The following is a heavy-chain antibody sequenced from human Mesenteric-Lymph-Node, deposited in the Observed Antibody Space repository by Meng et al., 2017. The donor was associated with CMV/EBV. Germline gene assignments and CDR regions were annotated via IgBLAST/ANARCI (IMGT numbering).Heavy chain of an antibody. D-gene: IGHD3-10*01. Sequence: GTFITYAGSWVRRAPGQGLEWMGGIIPIFGTTDYAQNFQGRVTITTDESTTTAYMELSSLRSEDTAVYYWARVGGRGLFWFGELRDWGQGTLVTVSS. V-gene: IGHV1-69*05. J-gene: IGHJ4*02. CDR2: IIPIFGTT. CDR1: GTFITYA. CDR3: ARVGGRGLFWFGELRD.